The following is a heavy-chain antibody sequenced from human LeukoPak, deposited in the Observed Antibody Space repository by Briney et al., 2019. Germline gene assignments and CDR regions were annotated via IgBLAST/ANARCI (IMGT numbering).Heavy chain of an antibody. V-gene: IGHV3-21*01. J-gene: IGHJ4*02. CDR3: ARVPADVVVPARYYFDY. D-gene: IGHD2-2*01. CDR2: ISSSSSYI. CDR1: EFTFSSYS. Sequence: PGGSLRLSCAASEFTFSSYSMNWVRQAPGKGLEWVSSISSSSSYIYYADSVKGRFTISRDNAKNSLYLQMNSLRAEDTAVYYCARVPADVVVPARYYFDYWGQGTLVTVSS.